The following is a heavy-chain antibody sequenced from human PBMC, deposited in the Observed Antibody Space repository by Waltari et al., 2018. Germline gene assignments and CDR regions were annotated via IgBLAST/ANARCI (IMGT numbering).Heavy chain of an antibody. CDR2: MQYRGST. CDR3: GRIAFGDDGGYFQH. V-gene: IGHV4-39*01. D-gene: IGHD4-17*01. Sequence: QLQLQESGPGLVKPSETLSLTCTVSGGSISTNYNWGWIRQPPGKGLEWMGNMQYRGSTFYNPSLKSRVTISLDTSKNQFSRRLSSVGAADTAVYFCGRIAFGDDGGYFQHWGQGTLVTVSS. J-gene: IGHJ1*01. CDR1: GGSISTNYN.